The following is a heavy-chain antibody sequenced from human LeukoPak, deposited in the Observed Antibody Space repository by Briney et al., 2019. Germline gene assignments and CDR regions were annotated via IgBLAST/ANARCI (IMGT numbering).Heavy chain of an antibody. V-gene: IGHV3-30*18. CDR3: AKQGGYSSSWYFDY. J-gene: IGHJ4*02. Sequence: GGSLRLSCAASGFTFSSYGMHWVRQAPGKGLEWAAVISYDGSNKYYADSVKGRFTISRDNSKNTLYLQMNSLRAEDTAVYYCAKQGGYSSSWYFDYWGQGTLVTVSS. D-gene: IGHD6-13*01. CDR1: GFTFSSYG. CDR2: ISYDGSNK.